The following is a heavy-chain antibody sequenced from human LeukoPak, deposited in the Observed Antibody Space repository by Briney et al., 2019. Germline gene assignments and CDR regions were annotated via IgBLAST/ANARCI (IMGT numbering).Heavy chain of an antibody. CDR3: ARASTDWLLYMYYYYYMDV. D-gene: IGHD3/OR15-3a*01. V-gene: IGHV3-11*01. Sequence: GGSLRLSCAASGFTFSDYYMSWIRQAPGKGLEWVSYISSSGSTIYYADSVKGRFTISRDNAKNSLYLQMNSLRAEDTAVYHCARASTDWLLYMYYYYYMDVWGKGTTVTISS. CDR2: ISSSGSTI. CDR1: GFTFSDYY. J-gene: IGHJ6*03.